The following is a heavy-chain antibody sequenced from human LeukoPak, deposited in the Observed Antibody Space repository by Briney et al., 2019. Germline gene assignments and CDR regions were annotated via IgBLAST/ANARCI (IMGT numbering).Heavy chain of an antibody. CDR2: IRTDSSTM. D-gene: IGHD3-16*01. CDR1: GFTFSSYS. J-gene: IGHJ4*02. V-gene: IGHV3-48*02. Sequence: HSGGSLRLSCAASGFTFSSYSMNWVRQAPGKGLEWVSHIRTDSSTMFYSDSVKGRFTIYRDNARNSLYLQMSSLRDEDTAVYYCARDKDYAFDYWGQGTLVTVSS. CDR3: ARDKDYAFDY.